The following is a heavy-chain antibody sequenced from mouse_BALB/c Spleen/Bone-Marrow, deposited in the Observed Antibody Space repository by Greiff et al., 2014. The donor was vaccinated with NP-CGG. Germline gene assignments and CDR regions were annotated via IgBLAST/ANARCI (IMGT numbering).Heavy chain of an antibody. CDR2: IYPSDSYT. Sequence: QVQLQQPGAELVRPGASVKLSCKASGYTFTSYWINWVKQRPGQGLEWIGNIYPSDSYTNYNQKFKDKATLTVDKSSSTAYMQLSSPTCEDSAVYYCTRRDRYDYYAMDYWGQGTSVTVSS. V-gene: IGHV1-69*02. CDR1: GYTFTSYW. CDR3: TRRDRYDYYAMDY. J-gene: IGHJ4*01. D-gene: IGHD2-14*01.